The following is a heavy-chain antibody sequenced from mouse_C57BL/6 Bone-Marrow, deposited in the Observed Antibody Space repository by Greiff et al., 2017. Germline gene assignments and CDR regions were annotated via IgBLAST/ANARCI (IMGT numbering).Heavy chain of an antibody. D-gene: IGHD1-3*01. CDR3: GRLGAQSYDAMDY. J-gene: IGHJ4*01. Sequence: VQLQQPGAELVKPGASVKMSCKASGYTFTSYWINWVKQRPGQGLEWIGEIYPGSGSTNYNEKFKSKATLTVDTSSSTAYMQLSSLTSEDAAVYYCGRLGAQSYDAMDYWGQGTSVTVSS. CDR2: IYPGSGST. CDR1: GYTFTSYW. V-gene: IGHV1-55*01.